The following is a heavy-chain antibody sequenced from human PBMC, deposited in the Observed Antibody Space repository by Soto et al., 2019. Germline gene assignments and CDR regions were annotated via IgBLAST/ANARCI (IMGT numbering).Heavy chain of an antibody. Sequence: GGSLRLSCAASGFTFSNYWMSWIRQAPGKGLEWISYSSNSGTFSRYADSVKGRFSISRDNTKNLLYLQMNSLRAEDTAVYYCARSGDNYNRLDYWGQGTPVTVSS. CDR3: ARSGDNYNRLDY. D-gene: IGHD1-1*01. J-gene: IGHJ4*02. CDR1: GFTFSNYW. CDR2: SSNSGTFS. V-gene: IGHV3-11*06.